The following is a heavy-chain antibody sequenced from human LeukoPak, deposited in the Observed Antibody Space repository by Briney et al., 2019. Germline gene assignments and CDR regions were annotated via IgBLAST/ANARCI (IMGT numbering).Heavy chain of an antibody. Sequence: PGVSLRLSCAASGFNFRDAAMTWVRQAPGKGLEWVSLIPPVGDSPFYADSVKGRFTISRHNSKNTLSLQMNSLRVEDTAIYYCAKDIQLSTWGRGTMVTVSS. J-gene: IGHJ3*01. V-gene: IGHV3-23*01. CDR3: AKDIQLST. D-gene: IGHD5-24*01. CDR2: IPPVGDSP. CDR1: GFNFRDAA.